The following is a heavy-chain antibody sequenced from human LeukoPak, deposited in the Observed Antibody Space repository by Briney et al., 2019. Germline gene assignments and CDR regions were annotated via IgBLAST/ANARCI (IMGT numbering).Heavy chain of an antibody. V-gene: IGHV1-46*01. Sequence: ASVKVSCKASGYIFTTYFMHWLRQAPGQGPEWMGIINPRGGSTSYAQKFQGRVTMTRDMSTSTVYMELSSLRSEDTAVYYCARDPAMLYWFDPWGQGTLVTVSS. CDR1: GYIFTTYF. J-gene: IGHJ5*02. CDR3: ARDPAMLYWFDP. CDR2: INPRGGST. D-gene: IGHD2-2*01.